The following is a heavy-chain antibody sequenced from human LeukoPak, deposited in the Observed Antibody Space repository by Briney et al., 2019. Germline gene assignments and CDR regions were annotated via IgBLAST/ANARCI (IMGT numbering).Heavy chain of an antibody. D-gene: IGHD3-22*01. CDR2: FSFIRSYH. CDR3: AKGGGNSDTSGFYAYYFDS. J-gene: IGHJ4*02. Sequence: GGSLRLSCAASGFTFSNYRMNWVRQAPGKGLEWVSSFSFIRSYHYYSDAVKGRFTMSRDSANNSLSLQMNSLRAEDTAVYYCAKGGGNSDTSGFYAYYFDSWGQGTLVTVSS. CDR1: GFTFSNYR. V-gene: IGHV3-21*01.